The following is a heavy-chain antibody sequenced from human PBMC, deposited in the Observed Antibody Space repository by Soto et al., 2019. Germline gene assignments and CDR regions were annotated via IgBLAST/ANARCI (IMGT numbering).Heavy chain of an antibody. Sequence: ASLKVYCKASGYPFTTYGITWVRQAPGQGLEWLGWISAYTDNTNYAQNLQGRVTMTTDTSTSTAYMELRSLRSDDTAVYYCARENWNYDYYYGMDVWGQGTTVTVSS. D-gene: IGHD1-1*01. CDR1: GYPFTTYG. CDR3: ARENWNYDYYYGMDV. V-gene: IGHV1-18*04. CDR2: ISAYTDNT. J-gene: IGHJ6*02.